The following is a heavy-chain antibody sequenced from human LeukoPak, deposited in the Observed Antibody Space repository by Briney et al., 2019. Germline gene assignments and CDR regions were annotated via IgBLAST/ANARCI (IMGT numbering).Heavy chain of an antibody. D-gene: IGHD1-26*01. Sequence: SETLSLTCTVSGGSISSSSYYWGWIRQPPGKGLEWIGSIYYSGSTYYNPSLKSRVTKSVYTSKNQFSLKLSCGTAADTAVYYCARQKRSGSYPHYFDHWGQGTLVSVSS. CDR1: GGSISSSSYY. CDR3: ARQKRSGSYPHYFDH. V-gene: IGHV4-39*01. J-gene: IGHJ4*02. CDR2: IYYSGST.